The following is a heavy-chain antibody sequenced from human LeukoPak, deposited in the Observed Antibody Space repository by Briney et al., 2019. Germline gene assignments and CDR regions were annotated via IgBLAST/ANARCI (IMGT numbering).Heavy chain of an antibody. CDR3: ARLAGASSGYYFLDY. D-gene: IGHD3-22*01. V-gene: IGHV5-51*01. CDR2: IYPGDSDT. CDR1: GYSFTSYW. Sequence: GESLKISCKGSGYSFTSYWIVWVRQMPGKGLEWMGIIYPGDSDTRYSPSFQGQVTISADKSISTAYLQWSSLKASDTAMYYCARLAGASSGYYFLDYWGQGTLVTVSS. J-gene: IGHJ4*02.